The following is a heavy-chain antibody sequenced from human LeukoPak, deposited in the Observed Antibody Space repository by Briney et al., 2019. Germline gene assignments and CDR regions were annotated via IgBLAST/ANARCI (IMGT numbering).Heavy chain of an antibody. CDR3: ASTTKRTNDAFDI. D-gene: IGHD1-1*01. V-gene: IGHV3-53*01. CDR1: GFTVSSNY. J-gene: IGHJ3*02. Sequence: GGSLRLSCAASGFTVSSNYTSWVRQTPGKGLEWVSVIYSGGSTYYADSVKGRFTISRNNSKNTLYLQMNSLRAEDTAVYYCASTTKRTNDAFDIWGQGTMVTVSS. CDR2: IYSGGST.